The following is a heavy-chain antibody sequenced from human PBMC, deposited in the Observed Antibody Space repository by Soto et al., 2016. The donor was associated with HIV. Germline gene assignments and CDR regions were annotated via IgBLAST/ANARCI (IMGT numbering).Heavy chain of an antibody. J-gene: IGHJ4*01. CDR3: ARHGDTNNWDRPFDY. V-gene: IGHV4-34*01. D-gene: IGHD2-8*01. CDR2: VNHSGHT. Sequence: QVQLQQWGAGLLKPSETLSLTCAVYGGSFSGFQWTWIRQAPGKGLEWIGEVNHSGHTKYNPSLKGRLTISTDTSKNQFSLKVTSVTAADTAVYYCARHGDTNNWDRPFDYWGHGNLGHRLL. CDR1: GGSFSGFQ.